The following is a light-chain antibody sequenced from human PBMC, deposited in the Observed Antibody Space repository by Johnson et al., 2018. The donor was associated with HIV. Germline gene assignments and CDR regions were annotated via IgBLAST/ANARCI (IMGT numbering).Light chain of an antibody. J-gene: IGLJ1*01. CDR2: DNN. V-gene: IGLV1-51*01. CDR1: SSNIGNNY. Sequence: QPVLTQPPSVSAAPGQKVTISCSGSSSNIGNNYVSWYQHLPGTAPQLLIYDNNKRPSGIPDRFSGSKSGTSATLGITGLQTGDEADFYCGTWDTSLSAFVCGTGTKVTVL. CDR3: GTWDTSLSAFV.